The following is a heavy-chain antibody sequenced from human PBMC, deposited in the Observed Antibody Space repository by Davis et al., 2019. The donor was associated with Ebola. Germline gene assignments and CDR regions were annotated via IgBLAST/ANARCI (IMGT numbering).Heavy chain of an antibody. CDR3: ARGRGVTPFDY. J-gene: IGHJ4*02. V-gene: IGHV3-64*01. CDR1: GFSFTSYA. D-gene: IGHD2-21*02. CDR2: ISSNGGST. Sequence: GGSLTLSCAVSGFSFTSYAMHWVRHSPGKGLEYVSAISSNGGSTYYANSVKGRFTISRDNSKNTLYLQMGSLRAEDMAVYYCARGRGVTPFDYWGQGTLITVSS.